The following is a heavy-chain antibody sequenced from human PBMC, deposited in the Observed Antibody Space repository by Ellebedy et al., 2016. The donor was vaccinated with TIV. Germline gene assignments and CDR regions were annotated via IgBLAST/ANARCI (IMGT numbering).Heavy chain of an antibody. J-gene: IGHJ3*01. V-gene: IGHV3-23*01. CDR3: VKDQIAGDGRWVFDL. CDR1: GFTFSSYA. Sequence: GESLKISCAASGFTFSSYAMSWVRQAPGRGLEGVSGLYGSGRGIFYSDSVKGRFTISRDNPKNTLYLQMNSLRAEDTGIYYCVKDQIAGDGRWVFDLWGQGTMVTVSS. CDR2: LYGSGRGI. D-gene: IGHD5-24*01.